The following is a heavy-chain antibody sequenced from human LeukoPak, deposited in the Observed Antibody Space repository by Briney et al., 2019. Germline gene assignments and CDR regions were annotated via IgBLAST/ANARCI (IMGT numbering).Heavy chain of an antibody. D-gene: IGHD3-3*01. CDR1: GGTFTTFA. CDR3: ARDRYEFTY. CDR2: IVPILDIS. Sequence: ASVKVSCKASGGTFTTFAINWVRQAPGQGLEWMGRIVPILDISNYAQRFQGRVTITADKSTTTAYMELSSLRSEDTAVYYCARDRYEFTYWGQGTLVTVSS. J-gene: IGHJ4*02. V-gene: IGHV1-69*04.